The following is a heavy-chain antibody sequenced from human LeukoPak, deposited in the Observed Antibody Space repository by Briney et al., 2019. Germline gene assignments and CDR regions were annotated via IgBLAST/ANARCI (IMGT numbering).Heavy chain of an antibody. V-gene: IGHV1-24*01. CDR1: GYTLTELS. CDR3: ARCGEPSYDILTGYSRLDF. Sequence: ASVKVSCKVSGYTLTELSMHWVRQAPGKGLEWMGGFDPEDDETIYAQKFQGRVTMTRDTSTSTVYMELSSLRSEDTAVYYCARCGEPSYDILTGYSRLDFWGQGTLVTVSS. D-gene: IGHD3-9*01. J-gene: IGHJ4*02. CDR2: FDPEDDET.